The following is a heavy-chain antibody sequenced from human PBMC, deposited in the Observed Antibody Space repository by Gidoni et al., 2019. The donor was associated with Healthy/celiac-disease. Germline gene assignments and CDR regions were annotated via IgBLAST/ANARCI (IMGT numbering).Heavy chain of an antibody. CDR3: AKDIAAAVGPHGFDY. CDR1: GFTFDDYA. Sequence: EVQLVESGGGLVQPGRSLRLSCAASGFTFDDYAMHWVRQAPGKGLEWVSGISWNSGSIGYADSVKGRFTISRDNAKNSLYLQMNSLRAEDTALYYCAKDIAAAVGPHGFDYWGQGTLVTVSS. J-gene: IGHJ4*02. D-gene: IGHD6-13*01. V-gene: IGHV3-9*01. CDR2: ISWNSGSI.